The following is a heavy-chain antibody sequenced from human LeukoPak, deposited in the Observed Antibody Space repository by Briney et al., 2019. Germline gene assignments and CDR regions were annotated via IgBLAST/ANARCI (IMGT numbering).Heavy chain of an antibody. CDR3: ARNSGWPYFDY. CDR2: IWYDGSNK. Sequence: PGRSLRLSCAASGLTFRSYGMHWVRQAPGKGLEWVAVIWYDGSNKYYSDSVKGRFTISRDNSKNTLYLQMKSLRAEDTAVYYCARNSGWPYFDYWGQGTLVTVSS. V-gene: IGHV3-33*01. CDR1: GLTFRSYG. J-gene: IGHJ4*02. D-gene: IGHD6-19*01.